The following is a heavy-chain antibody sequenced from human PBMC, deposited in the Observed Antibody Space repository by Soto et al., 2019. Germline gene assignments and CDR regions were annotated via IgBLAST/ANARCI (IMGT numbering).Heavy chain of an antibody. D-gene: IGHD1-26*01. CDR1: GFTFSSYS. CDR3: VIHRGSYRLIDY. V-gene: IGHV3-21*01. Sequence: GGSLRLSCAASGFTFSSYSMNWVRQAPGKGLEWVSSISSSSSYIYYADSVKGRFTISRDNAKNSLYLQMNSLRAEDTAVYYCVIHRGSYRLIDYWGQGTLVTVSS. J-gene: IGHJ4*02. CDR2: ISSSSSYI.